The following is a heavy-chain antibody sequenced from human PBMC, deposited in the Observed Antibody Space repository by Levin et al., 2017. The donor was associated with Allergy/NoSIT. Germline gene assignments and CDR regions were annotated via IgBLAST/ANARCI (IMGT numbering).Heavy chain of an antibody. V-gene: IGHV3-23*01. CDR3: AKWIEGGQDLFDY. CDR2: ISGSGSNT. CDR1: GFTFSSYA. D-gene: IGHD2-2*03. J-gene: IGHJ4*02. Sequence: GESLKISCAASGFTFSSYAMSWARQAPAKGLEWVSAISGSGSNTYYADSVKGRFTISRDNSKNTLYLQMNSLKPGDTAVYYCAKWIEGGQDLFDYWGQGILVTVSS.